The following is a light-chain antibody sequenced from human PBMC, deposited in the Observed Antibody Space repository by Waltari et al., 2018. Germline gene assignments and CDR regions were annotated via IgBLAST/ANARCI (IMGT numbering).Light chain of an antibody. CDR1: QDISNY. Sequence: DIQMTQSPSSLSASVGDRVTITCQASQDISNYLNWYQQKPGKAPKLLNYDASNLETGVPSRFSGSGSGTDFTFTISSLQLEDIATYYCQQYDNLPITFGQGTRLEIK. J-gene: IGKJ5*01. CDR3: QQYDNLPIT. V-gene: IGKV1-33*01. CDR2: DAS.